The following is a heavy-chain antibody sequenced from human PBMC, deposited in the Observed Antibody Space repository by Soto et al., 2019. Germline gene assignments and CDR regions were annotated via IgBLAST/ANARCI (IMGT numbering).Heavy chain of an antibody. V-gene: IGHV3-21*01. CDR2: ISSSSSYI. CDR1: GFTFSTYS. J-gene: IGHJ4*02. Sequence: VQLVESGEGLVKPGGSLRLSFAASGFTFSTYSMNWVRQAPGKGLEWVSSISSSSSYIYYADSVEGRFTISRDNAKNSLYLQMNSLRAEDTAVYYCARDYVTLYTSGWYSDYWGQGTLVTVSS. D-gene: IGHD6-19*01. CDR3: ARDYVTLYTSGWYSDY.